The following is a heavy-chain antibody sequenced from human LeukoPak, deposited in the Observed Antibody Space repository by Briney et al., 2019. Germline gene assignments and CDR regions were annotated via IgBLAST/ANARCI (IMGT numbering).Heavy chain of an antibody. CDR2: IYYSGST. J-gene: IGHJ4*02. CDR1: GGSIGSYY. V-gene: IGHV4-59*08. Sequence: SETLSLTCTVSGGSIGSYYWSWIWQPPGQGLEWIGYIYYSGSTNYNPSLKSRVTTSVDTSKNQFSLKLSSVTAADTAVYYCARLSYVGGLVRPFDYWGQGTLVTVSS. CDR3: ARLSYVGGLVRPFDY. D-gene: IGHD6-13*01.